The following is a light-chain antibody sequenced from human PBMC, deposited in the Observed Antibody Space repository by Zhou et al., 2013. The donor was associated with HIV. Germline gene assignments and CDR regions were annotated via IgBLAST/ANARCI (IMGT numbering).Light chain of an antibody. J-gene: IGKJ4*01. CDR3: MEGLPNPLT. V-gene: IGKV2-28*01. CDR2: MGS. CDR1: QSLLHSNGYNY. Sequence: DIVMTQSPLSLPVTPGEPASISCRSSQSLLHSNGYNYLDWYLQKPGQSPQLLIYMGSYRASGVPDRFRGSGSGTDFTLEISRVEAEDVGIYYCMEGLPNPLTFGGGTKVE.